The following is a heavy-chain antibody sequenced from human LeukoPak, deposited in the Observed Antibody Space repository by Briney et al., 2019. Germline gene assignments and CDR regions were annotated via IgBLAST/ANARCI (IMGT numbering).Heavy chain of an antibody. J-gene: IGHJ4*02. D-gene: IGHD3-22*01. CDR3: ARDRYDSSGTLDY. CDR2: INPNSGGT. V-gene: IGHV1-2*02. CDR1: GYTSTGYY. Sequence: ASVKVSCKASGYTSTGYYMHWVRQAPGQGLEWMGWINPNSGGTNYAQKFQGRVTMTRDTSISTAYMELSRLRSDDTAVYYCARDRYDSSGTLDYWGQGTLVTVSS.